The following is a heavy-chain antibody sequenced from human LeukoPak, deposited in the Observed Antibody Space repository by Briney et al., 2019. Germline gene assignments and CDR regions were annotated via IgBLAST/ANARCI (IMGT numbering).Heavy chain of an antibody. CDR3: VNDCSSSSCYDY. J-gene: IGHJ4*02. Sequence: GGSLRLSCAASGFTLSSYTMNWVRQAPGKGLEWVSSISSSSGYIYYADSVKGRFTISRDNAKNSLYLQLNSLRAEDTAVYYCVNDCSSSSCYDYWGQGTLVTVSS. CDR1: GFTLSSYT. CDR2: ISSSSGYI. D-gene: IGHD2-2*01. V-gene: IGHV3-21*01.